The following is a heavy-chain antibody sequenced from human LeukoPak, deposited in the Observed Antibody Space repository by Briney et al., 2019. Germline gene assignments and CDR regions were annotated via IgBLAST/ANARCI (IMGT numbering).Heavy chain of an antibody. CDR3: ARDGRVAGLPDY. Sequence: PSRTLSLTCTVSGGSIRSSNYYWGWIRQPPGKGLEWIGTIYHNGGTYYNPSLQSRVTISVDTSKDQFSLKLNSVTAADTAVYYCARDGRVAGLPDYWGQRTLVTVSS. J-gene: IGHJ4*02. D-gene: IGHD6-19*01. CDR1: GGSIRSSNYY. V-gene: IGHV4-39*07. CDR2: IYHNGGT.